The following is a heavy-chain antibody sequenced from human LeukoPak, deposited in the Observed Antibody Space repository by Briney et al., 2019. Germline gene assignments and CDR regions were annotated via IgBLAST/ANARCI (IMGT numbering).Heavy chain of an antibody. V-gene: IGHV3-23*01. CDR3: AKDLATNRFSAYDY. J-gene: IGHJ4*02. D-gene: IGHD1-14*01. CDR2: ISGSGGST. Sequence: GGSLRLSCAASGFTFSSYAMSWVRQAPGKGLEWVSAISGSGGSTYYADSVKGRATISSDNSKNTLYLQMNRLRADDTALYYCAKDLATNRFSAYDYWGQGTLVTVSS. CDR1: GFTFSSYA.